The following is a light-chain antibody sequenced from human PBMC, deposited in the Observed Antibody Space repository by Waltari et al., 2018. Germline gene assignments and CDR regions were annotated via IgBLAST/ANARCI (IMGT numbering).Light chain of an antibody. CDR2: DAS. CDR1: QSVRSY. V-gene: IGKV3-11*01. Sequence: EIVLTQSPATLSLSPGERATLSCRASQSVRSYLAWYQQNPGQAPRLLIYDASNRATGIPARFSGSGSGTDFTLTISSLEPEDFAVYYCQQRSNWLFTFGPGTKVDIK. J-gene: IGKJ3*01. CDR3: QQRSNWLFT.